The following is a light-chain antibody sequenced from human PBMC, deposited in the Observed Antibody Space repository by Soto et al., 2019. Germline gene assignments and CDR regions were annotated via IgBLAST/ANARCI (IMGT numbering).Light chain of an antibody. Sequence: QSVVTQPPSASGTPGQKVTISCSGSSSNIGSNFVYWYQQLPGTAPKLLIYKDNQRPSGVPDRFSGSKSGTSVSLAISGLLREDEAEYYCSVWEDHVDGWVFGGGTQLTLL. J-gene: IGLJ3*02. CDR1: SSNIGSNF. V-gene: IGLV1-47*01. CDR3: SVWEDHVDGWV. CDR2: KDN.